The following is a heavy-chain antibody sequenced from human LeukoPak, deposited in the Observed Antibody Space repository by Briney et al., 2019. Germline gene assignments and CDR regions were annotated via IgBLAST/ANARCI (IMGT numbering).Heavy chain of an antibody. V-gene: IGHV4-4*02. CDR1: GTSISLSNW. D-gene: IGHD3-10*01. J-gene: IGHJ4*02. CDR3: ARSYFGSGTFNGFDY. Sequence: SETLSLTCAVSGTSISLSNWWTWVRQPPGKGLEWIGEIYHSGTTNYNPPLKSRVTISLDKSRNQFSLNLNSVSAADTAVYYCARSYFGSGTFNGFDYWGQGTLVTVSS. CDR2: IYHSGTT.